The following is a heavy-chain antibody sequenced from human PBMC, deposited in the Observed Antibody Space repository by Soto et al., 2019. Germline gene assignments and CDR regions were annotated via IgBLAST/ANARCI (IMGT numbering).Heavy chain of an antibody. D-gene: IGHD6-19*01. CDR3: ARHPFRNGYSSGECDY. J-gene: IGHJ4*02. CDR2: IYPGDSDT. V-gene: IGHV5-51*01. CDR1: GYSFTSYW. Sequence: GESLKISCKGSGYSFTSYWIGWVRQMPGKGLEWMGIIYPGDSDTRYSPSFQGQVTISADKSISTAYLQWSSLKASDTAMYYCARHPFRNGYSSGECDYWGQGTLVTVSS.